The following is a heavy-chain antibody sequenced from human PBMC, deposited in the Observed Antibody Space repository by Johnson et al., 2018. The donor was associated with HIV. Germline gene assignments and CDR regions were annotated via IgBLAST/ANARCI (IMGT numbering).Heavy chain of an antibody. CDR3: VRGLRMNYYDKAFDG. CDR1: GFTFDDYG. V-gene: IGHV3-20*04. J-gene: IGHJ3*01. Sequence: VQLVESGGGVVRPGGSLRLSCAASGFTFDDYGMSWVRQAPGKGLEWVSGINWNGGNTGHADSVKGRFTTSRDNSKNSLYLQMNSLRAEDTALYYCVRGLRMNYYDKAFDGWGQGTMVTVSS. D-gene: IGHD3-22*01. CDR2: INWNGGNT.